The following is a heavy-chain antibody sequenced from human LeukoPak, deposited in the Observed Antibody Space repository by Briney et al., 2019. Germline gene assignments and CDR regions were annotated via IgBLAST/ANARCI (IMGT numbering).Heavy chain of an antibody. D-gene: IGHD2-2*01. CDR2: IIPILGIA. CDR3: ARLGSGVVPAAVDAFDI. V-gene: IGHV1-69*02. Sequence: SVKLSCKAYGGTFSSYTISWVRQAPGQGLEWMGRIIPILGIANYAQKFQGRITITADKSTSTAYMELSSLRSEDTAVYYCARLGSGVVPAAVDAFDIWGQGTMVTVSS. J-gene: IGHJ3*02. CDR1: GGTFSSYT.